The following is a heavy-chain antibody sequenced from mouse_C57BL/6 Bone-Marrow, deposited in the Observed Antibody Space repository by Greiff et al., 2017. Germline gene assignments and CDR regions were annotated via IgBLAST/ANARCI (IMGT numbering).Heavy chain of an antibody. V-gene: IGHV3-6*01. Sequence: EVHLVESGPGLVKPSQSLSLTCSVTGYSITSGYYWNWIRQFPGNKLEWMGYISYDGSNNYNPSLKNRISITRDTSKNQFFLKLNSVTTEDTATYYCARELYYVWGQGTLVTVSA. J-gene: IGHJ3*01. CDR1: GYSITSGYY. CDR2: ISYDGSN. CDR3: ARELYYV. D-gene: IGHD1-1*02.